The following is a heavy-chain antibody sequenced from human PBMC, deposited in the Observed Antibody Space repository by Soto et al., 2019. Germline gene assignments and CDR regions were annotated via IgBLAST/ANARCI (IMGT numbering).Heavy chain of an antibody. J-gene: IGHJ4*02. Sequence: GGSLRLSCAASGFTVGTSCMSWVRQAPGTGLEWVSFIYSGGTTYYADSVKGRFTISRDNSKNTLYLQMNSLRTEDTAVYYCARGFFSGSYPDFFDSWGQGTLVTVSS. V-gene: IGHV3-66*01. CDR3: ARGFFSGSYPDFFDS. D-gene: IGHD3-10*01. CDR1: GFTVGTSC. CDR2: IYSGGTT.